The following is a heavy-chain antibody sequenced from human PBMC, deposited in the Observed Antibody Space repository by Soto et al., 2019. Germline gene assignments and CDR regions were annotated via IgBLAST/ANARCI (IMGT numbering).Heavy chain of an antibody. CDR1: GGSINSYY. CDR3: ARVSGGYYYGSGTYHYAYDI. V-gene: IGHV4-59*01. CDR2: LYYSGST. D-gene: IGHD3-10*01. J-gene: IGHJ3*02. Sequence: PSETLSLTCTVSGGSINSYYWSWIRQPPGRGLEWIGYLYYSGSTNYNPSFKSRVIISVDTSKNQFSLRLTSVTAADTAVYYCARVSGGYYYGSGTYHYAYDIWGQGTMVTVSS.